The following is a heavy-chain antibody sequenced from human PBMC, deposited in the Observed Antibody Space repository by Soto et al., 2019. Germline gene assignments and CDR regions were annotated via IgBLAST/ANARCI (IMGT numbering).Heavy chain of an antibody. CDR3: ASRTPSVVLDY. J-gene: IGHJ4*02. V-gene: IGHV4-4*02. CDR1: GGSISSSNW. D-gene: IGHD3-22*01. CDR2: IYHSGST. Sequence: SETLSLTCAVSGGSISSSNWWSWVRQPPGKGLEWIGEIYHSGSTNYNPSLKSRVTISVDKSKNQFPPKLSPVTAADTAVYYCASRTPSVVLDYWGQGTLVTVSS.